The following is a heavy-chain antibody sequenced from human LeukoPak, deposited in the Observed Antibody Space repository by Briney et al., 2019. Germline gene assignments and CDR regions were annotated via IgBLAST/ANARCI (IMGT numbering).Heavy chain of an antibody. CDR1: GFTFSSYW. V-gene: IGHV3-7*01. J-gene: IGHJ6*04. D-gene: IGHD3-22*01. Sequence: PGGSLRLSCAASGFTFSSYWMSWVRQAPGKGLEWVANIKQDGSEKYYVDSVKGRFTISRDNAKNSLYLQMNSLRAEDTAVYYCARDLDSSGYTGVGVWGKGTTVTISS. CDR3: ARDLDSSGYTGVGV. CDR2: IKQDGSEK.